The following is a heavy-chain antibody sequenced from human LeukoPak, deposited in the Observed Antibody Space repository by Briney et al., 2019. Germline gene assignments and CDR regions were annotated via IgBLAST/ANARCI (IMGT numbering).Heavy chain of an antibody. CDR3: ASRYCSGGTCYLS. D-gene: IGHD2-15*01. V-gene: IGHV5-51*01. CDR2: IYPGDSDT. CDR1: GYSFTSYR. Sequence: GESLKISCKGSGYSFTSYRIGWVRQMPGKGLEWMGIIYPGDSDTRYSPSFQGQVTISADKSINTAYLQWSSLRASDTAMYYCASRYCSGGTCYLSWGQGTLVTVSS. J-gene: IGHJ4*02.